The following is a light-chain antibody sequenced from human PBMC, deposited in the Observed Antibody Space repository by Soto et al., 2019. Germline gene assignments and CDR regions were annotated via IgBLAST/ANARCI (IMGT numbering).Light chain of an antibody. CDR3: SSYTSSSTLV. CDR1: SSDVGGYNY. CDR2: EVS. V-gene: IGLV2-14*01. J-gene: IGLJ2*01. Sequence: QSVLTQPAAVSGSPGQSITISCTGSSSDVGGYNYVSWYQQHPGKAPKLMIYEVSNRPSGISNRFSGSKSGNTASLTLSGLQAEDEADYYCSSYTSSSTLVFGGGTKPTV.